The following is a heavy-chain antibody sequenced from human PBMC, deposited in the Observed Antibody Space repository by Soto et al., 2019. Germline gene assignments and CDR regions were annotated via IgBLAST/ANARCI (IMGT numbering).Heavy chain of an antibody. CDR3: ARHAYDFWSGHSYPRYYHGMDA. Sequence: GESLKISCKGSGYSFTSYWIGWVRQMPGKGLEWMGIIYPGDSNTRYSPSLQGQVTISVDKSISTAYLQWSSLKATDTAMYYCARHAYDFWSGHSYPRYYHGMDAWGQGTTVTVPS. CDR2: IYPGDSNT. V-gene: IGHV5-51*01. D-gene: IGHD3-3*01. J-gene: IGHJ6*02. CDR1: GYSFTSYW.